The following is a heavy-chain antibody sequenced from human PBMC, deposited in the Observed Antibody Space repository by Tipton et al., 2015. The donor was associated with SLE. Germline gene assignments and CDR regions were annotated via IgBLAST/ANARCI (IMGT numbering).Heavy chain of an antibody. CDR1: GFTVNSYY. V-gene: IGHV3-53*01. D-gene: IGHD6-19*01. CDR3: ARDEGGGWYRY. J-gene: IGHJ4*02. CDR2: SYSGDRT. Sequence: SLRLSCAASGFTVNSYYMSWVRQAPGKGLEWISLSYSGDRTDYADSVKGRFTISRDNSKNTLYLQINSLRTEDTAVYYCARDEGGGWYRYWGQGTLVTVSS.